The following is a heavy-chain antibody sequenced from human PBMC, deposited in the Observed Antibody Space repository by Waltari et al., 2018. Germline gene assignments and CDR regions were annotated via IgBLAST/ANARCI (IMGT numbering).Heavy chain of an antibody. CDR3: ARTGTGWREDWYFDL. J-gene: IGHJ2*01. CDR1: GGTFSSYA. Sequence: QVQLAQSGAEVKKPGSSVKVSCKASGGTFSSYAISWVRQAPGQGLEWMGGIIPIFGTANYAQKCQGRGTITTDESTSTAYMELSSLRSEDTAVYYCARTGTGWREDWYFDLWGRGTLVTVSS. D-gene: IGHD1-1*01. V-gene: IGHV1-69*05. CDR2: IIPIFGTA.